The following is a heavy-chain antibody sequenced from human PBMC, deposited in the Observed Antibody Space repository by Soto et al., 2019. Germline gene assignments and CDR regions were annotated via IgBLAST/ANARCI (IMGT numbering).Heavy chain of an antibody. CDR2: IIPILQTV. V-gene: IGHV1-69*13. J-gene: IGHJ6*02. Sequence: PVEPSCKASEPPVTRYAISWGPQAAGPELKWMGGIIPILQTVNYAKKFHARVTMTADESASTAYMELSGLRSEDTAVYYCARVGYFNTTNCPFYYYHYGMEVWGQGTPVTVSS. CDR1: EPPVTRYA. D-gene: IGHD2-2*01. CDR3: ARVGYFNTTNCPFYYYHYGMEV.